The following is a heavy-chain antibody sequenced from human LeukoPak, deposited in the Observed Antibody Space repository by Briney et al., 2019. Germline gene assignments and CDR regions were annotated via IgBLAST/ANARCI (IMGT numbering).Heavy chain of an antibody. CDR3: AKSQRFSTNWFDP. J-gene: IGHJ5*02. V-gene: IGHV3-64*01. CDR2: ISSNGGST. CDR1: GFTFSSYT. D-gene: IGHD3-3*01. Sequence: TGGSLRLSCAASGFTFSSYTMHWVRQAPGKGLEYVSVISSNGGSTYYANSVKGRFTISRDNSKNTLYLQMGSLRAEDMAVYYCAKSQRFSTNWFDPWGQGTLVTVSS.